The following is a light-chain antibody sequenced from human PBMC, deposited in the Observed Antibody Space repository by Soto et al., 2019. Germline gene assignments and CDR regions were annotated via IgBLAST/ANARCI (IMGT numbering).Light chain of an antibody. J-gene: IGKJ4*01. CDR2: GAS. CDR1: QSVSSSY. Sequence: EIVLTQSPGTLSLSQGERATLSCRASQSVSSSYLAWYQQKPGQAPRLLIYGASSRATGIPDRFSGSGSGTDFTLTISRLEPEDFAVYYCQQYGGSPRLTFGGGTKVDIK. CDR3: QQYGGSPRLT. V-gene: IGKV3-20*01.